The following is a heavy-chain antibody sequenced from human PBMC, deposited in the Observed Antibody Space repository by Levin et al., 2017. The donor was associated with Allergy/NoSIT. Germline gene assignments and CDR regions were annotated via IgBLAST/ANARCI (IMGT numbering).Heavy chain of an antibody. J-gene: IGHJ6*02. CDR3: ARVVMDYYYYGMDV. D-gene: IGHD2-8*01. CDR1: GYTFTGYY. V-gene: IGHV1-2*02. Sequence: ASVKVSCKASGYTFTGYYMHWVRQAPGQGLEWMGWINPNSGGTNYAQKFQGRVTMTRDTSISTAYMELSRLRSDDTAVYYCARVVMDYYYYGMDVWGQGTTVTVSS. CDR2: INPNSGGT.